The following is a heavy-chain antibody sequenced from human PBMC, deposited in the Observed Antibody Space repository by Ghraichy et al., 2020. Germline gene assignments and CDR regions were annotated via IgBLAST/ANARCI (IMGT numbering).Heavy chain of an antibody. Sequence: GGSLRLSCAASGFTFSTYTMNWVRQAPGKGLEWVSSISKSSDYIYYRDSVKGQFTISRDNAENSLYLQMNGLRVEDTAVYYCARFLGFCNSVSCYDYYYGVDVWGQGTTVTVSS. D-gene: IGHD2/OR15-2a*01. CDR2: ISKSSDYI. J-gene: IGHJ6*02. CDR1: GFTFSTYT. V-gene: IGHV3-21*01. CDR3: ARFLGFCNSVSCYDYYYGVDV.